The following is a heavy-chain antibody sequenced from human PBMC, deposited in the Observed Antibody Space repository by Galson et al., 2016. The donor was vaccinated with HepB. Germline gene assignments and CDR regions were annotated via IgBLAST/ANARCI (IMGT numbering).Heavy chain of an antibody. D-gene: IGHD5-18*01. CDR1: GGSISSSSYY. CDR3: ARTGRSGHSIGAIQDAFDI. V-gene: IGHV4-39*01. CDR2: ILYSGTT. J-gene: IGHJ3*02. Sequence: ETLSLTCTVSGGSISSSSYYWGWIRQTPGKGLEWIGNILYSGTTYYNPSLKSRVTISVDTSKNQFSLKVTSVTAADSAVYYCARTGRSGHSIGAIQDAFDIWGQGTMVTVSS.